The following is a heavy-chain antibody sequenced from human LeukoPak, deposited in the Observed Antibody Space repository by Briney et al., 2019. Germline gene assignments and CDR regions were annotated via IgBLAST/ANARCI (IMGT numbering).Heavy chain of an antibody. J-gene: IGHJ4*02. V-gene: IGHV4-59*08. Sequence: SETLSLTCTVSGGSISSYYWSWIRQPPGKGLEWIGYIYYSGSTNYNPSLKSRVTISVDTSKNQFSLKLSSVTAADTAVYYCANPKGREGLNYGGKEPLATVSS. CDR3: ANPKGREGLNY. D-gene: IGHD5-24*01. CDR2: IYYSGST. CDR1: GGSISSYY.